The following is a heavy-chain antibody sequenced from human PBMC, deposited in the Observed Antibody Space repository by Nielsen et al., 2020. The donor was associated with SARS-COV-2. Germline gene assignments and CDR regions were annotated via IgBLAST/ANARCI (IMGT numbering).Heavy chain of an antibody. D-gene: IGHD5-12*01. V-gene: IGHV4-39*01. CDR1: GGSFTSSSSY. Sequence: GSLRLSCTVSGGSFTSSSSYWGWIRQSPGKGLEWIASIYYSGRTYCSPSLKSRVTISVDTSKNQFSLRLTSVTAADTALYYCARTRGYSGYVGYVDVWGKGTTVTVSS. J-gene: IGHJ6*03. CDR2: IYYSGRT. CDR3: ARTRGYSGYVGYVDV.